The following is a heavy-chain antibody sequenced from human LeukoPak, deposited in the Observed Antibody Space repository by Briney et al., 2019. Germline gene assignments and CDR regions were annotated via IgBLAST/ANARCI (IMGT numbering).Heavy chain of an antibody. CDR3: ARETQIAVDGYGMDV. CDR2: ISIISNYI. CDR1: GFTFSNDW. V-gene: IGHV3-21*01. J-gene: IGHJ6*02. Sequence: GGSLRLSCAASGFTFSNDWMRWVRQAPGKGLEWVSSISIISNYIYYADSVKGRFTISRDNAKNSLYLQMNSLRAEDTAVYYCARETQIAVDGYGMDVWGQGTTVTVSS. D-gene: IGHD6-19*01.